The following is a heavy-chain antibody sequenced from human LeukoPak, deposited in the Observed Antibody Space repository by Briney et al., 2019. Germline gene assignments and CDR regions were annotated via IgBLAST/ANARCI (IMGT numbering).Heavy chain of an antibody. J-gene: IGHJ6*02. Sequence: ASVKVSCKASGYTFTGYYMHWVRQAPGQGLEWMGWINPNSGGTNYAQKFQGRVTMTRDTSISTAYMELSRLRSDDTAVYYCARERYCSVGSCDYYGMDVWGQGTTVTVSS. CDR1: GYTFTGYY. CDR2: INPNSGGT. CDR3: ARERYCSVGSCDYYGMDV. V-gene: IGHV1-2*02. D-gene: IGHD2-15*01.